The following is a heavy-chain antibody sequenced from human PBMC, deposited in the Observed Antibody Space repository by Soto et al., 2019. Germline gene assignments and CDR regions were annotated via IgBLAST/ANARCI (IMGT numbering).Heavy chain of an antibody. CDR1: GFTFNTYS. J-gene: IGHJ4*02. V-gene: IGHV3-33*06. Sequence: QVQLEESGGGVVQPGRSLRLSCEASGFTFNTYSMHWVRQPPGKGLEWLAAIWYDGTQKYYADSVKGRFIISRDNSKKTLYLEMNSLRAEDTAVYYCAKGGAVYGLLTHDYWGQGTLVTVSS. CDR2: IWYDGTQK. CDR3: AKGGAVYGLLTHDY. D-gene: IGHD3-9*01.